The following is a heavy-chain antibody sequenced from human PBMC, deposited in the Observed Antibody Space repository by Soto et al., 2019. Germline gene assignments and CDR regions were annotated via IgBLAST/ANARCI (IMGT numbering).Heavy chain of an antibody. CDR1: GFTFSSFG. D-gene: IGHD2-2*01. Sequence: QVQLVESGGGVVQPGRSLRLSCAASGFTFSSFGMHWVRQAPDKGLEWVAVISYDGSNKYYADSVKGRFTISRDNSKNTLYLQMNSLRAEDTAVYYCAKAPAIVLVPAAMGGDYWGLGTLVTVSS. J-gene: IGHJ4*02. CDR2: ISYDGSNK. V-gene: IGHV3-30*18. CDR3: AKAPAIVLVPAAMGGDY.